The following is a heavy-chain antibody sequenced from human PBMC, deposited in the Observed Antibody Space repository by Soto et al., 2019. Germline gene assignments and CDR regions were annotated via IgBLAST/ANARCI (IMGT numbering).Heavy chain of an antibody. CDR1: GYTFTSYG. V-gene: IGHV1-18*04. J-gene: IGHJ4*02. CDR2: ISAYNGNT. D-gene: IGHD2-2*02. CDR3: ARDSRYCSSTSCYSDPRSSGD. Sequence: ASVKVSCKASGYTFTSYGISWVRQAPGQGLEWMGWISAYNGNTNYAQKLQGRVTMTTDTSTSTAYMELRSLRSDDTAVYYCARDSRYCSSTSCYSDPRSSGDWGQGTLVTVSS.